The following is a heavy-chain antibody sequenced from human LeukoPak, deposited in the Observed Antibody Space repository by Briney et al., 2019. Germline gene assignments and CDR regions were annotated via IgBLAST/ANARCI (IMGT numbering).Heavy chain of an antibody. CDR3: ARTYDSGGYYSFFFDY. V-gene: IGHV2-5*02. D-gene: IGHD3-22*01. Sequence: ESGPTLVNPTQTLTLTCTCSGFSLSTSGVGVGWIRQSPGKAPEWLALIYWDDDKRYSPSLNSRLTITKDTSKNQVVLTMTNMDPVDTATFYRARTYDSGGYYSFFFDYWGQGTLVTVSS. J-gene: IGHJ4*02. CDR1: GFSLSTSGVG. CDR2: IYWDDDK.